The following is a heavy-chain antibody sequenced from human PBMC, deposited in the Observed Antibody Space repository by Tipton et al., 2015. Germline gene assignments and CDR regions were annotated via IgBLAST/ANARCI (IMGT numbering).Heavy chain of an antibody. Sequence: TLSLTCTVSGGSISHYYWSWIRQPPGKGLEWFGHIYYSGSTNYNPSLKSRVTMSVDTSKNQFFLRLTSVTAADTAVYYCARDPRDGYGHFDSWGQGILVTVSS. D-gene: IGHD5-18*01. J-gene: IGHJ4*02. CDR3: ARDPRDGYGHFDS. CDR2: IYYSGST. V-gene: IGHV4-59*12. CDR1: GGSISHYY.